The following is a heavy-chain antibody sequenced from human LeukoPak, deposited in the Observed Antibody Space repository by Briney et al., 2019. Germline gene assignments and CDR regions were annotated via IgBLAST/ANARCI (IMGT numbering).Heavy chain of an antibody. CDR2: ISYDGSLE. Sequence: GGSLRLSCAASGFTFRTYVMNWVRQAPGKGLEWVAVISYDGSLEFYADSVRGRFTISRDNSKNTLYLQMNSLRAEDTAVYYCAKDQGLVGAHPFDYWGQGTLVTVSS. J-gene: IGHJ4*02. CDR1: GFTFRTYV. D-gene: IGHD1-26*01. CDR3: AKDQGLVGAHPFDY. V-gene: IGHV3-30*18.